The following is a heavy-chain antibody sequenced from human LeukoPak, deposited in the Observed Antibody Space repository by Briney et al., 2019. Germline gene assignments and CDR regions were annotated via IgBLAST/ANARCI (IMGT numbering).Heavy chain of an antibody. V-gene: IGHV4-59*08. CDR1: GGSIIGYY. J-gene: IGHJ3*02. Sequence: SETLSLTCTVSGGSIIGYYWSWIRQRPGKGLGWFGYIYYSGSTNYNPSLKSRLTISIDTSENQFSLKLSSVTATDTAVYYCAREYSSSSGRRAFDIWGQGTMVTVSS. CDR3: AREYSSSSGRRAFDI. CDR2: IYYSGST. D-gene: IGHD6-6*01.